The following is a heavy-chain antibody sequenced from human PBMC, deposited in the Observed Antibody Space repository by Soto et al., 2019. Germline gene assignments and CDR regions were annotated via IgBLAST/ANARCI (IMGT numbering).Heavy chain of an antibody. CDR2: MNPNSGNT. CDR1: GYTFTSYD. Sequence: ASVKLSCKASGYTFTSYDLNWVRQATGQGLEWMGWMNPNSGNTNYAQNLQGRVTMTTDTSTNTAYMELRSLRSDDTAVYYCARERRRPYYDILTGYYPFDYWGQGTLVTVSS. D-gene: IGHD3-9*01. CDR3: ARERRRPYYDILTGYYPFDY. J-gene: IGHJ4*02. V-gene: IGHV1-18*01.